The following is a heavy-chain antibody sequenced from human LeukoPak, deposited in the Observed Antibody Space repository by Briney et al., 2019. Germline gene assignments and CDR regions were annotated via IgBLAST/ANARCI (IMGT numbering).Heavy chain of an antibody. D-gene: IGHD6-13*01. Sequence: ASVKVSCKASGYTFTSYDINWVRQATGQGLEWMGWMNPNSGNTGYAQKFQGRVTMTRNTSISTAYMELSSLRSEDTAVYYCARGWAYSSSLAPGYYYYGMDVWGQGTTVTVSS. V-gene: IGHV1-8*01. CDR1: GYTFTSYD. CDR2: MNPNSGNT. CDR3: ARGWAYSSSLAPGYYYYGMDV. J-gene: IGHJ6*02.